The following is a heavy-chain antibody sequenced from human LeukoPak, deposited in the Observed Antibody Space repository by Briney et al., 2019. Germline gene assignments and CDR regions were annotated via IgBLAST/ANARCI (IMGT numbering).Heavy chain of an antibody. Sequence: GASVKVSCKASGYTFTSYDINRVRQATGQGLEWMGWMNPNSGNTGYAQKFQGRVTMTRNTSISTAYMELSSLRSEDTAVYYCAINYYDSSGYYPNWFDPWGQGTLVTVSS. CDR2: MNPNSGNT. CDR3: AINYYDSSGYYPNWFDP. D-gene: IGHD3-22*01. V-gene: IGHV1-8*01. CDR1: GYTFTSYD. J-gene: IGHJ5*02.